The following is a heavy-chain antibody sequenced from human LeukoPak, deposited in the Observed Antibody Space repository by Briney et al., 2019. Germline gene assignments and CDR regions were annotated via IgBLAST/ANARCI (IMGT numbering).Heavy chain of an antibody. V-gene: IGHV3-21*01. Sequence: PGGSLRLSCAASGFTFSSYSMNWVRQAPGKGLEWVSSISSSSSYIYYADSVKGRFTISRDNAKNSLYLQMNSLRAEDTAVYYCARDFTMVRGVILNWFDPWAQGTLVTVSS. D-gene: IGHD3-10*01. CDR3: ARDFTMVRGVILNWFDP. CDR2: ISSSSSYI. J-gene: IGHJ5*02. CDR1: GFTFSSYS.